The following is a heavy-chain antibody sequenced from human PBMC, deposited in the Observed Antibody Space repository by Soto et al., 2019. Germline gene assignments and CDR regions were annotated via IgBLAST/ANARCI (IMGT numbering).Heavy chain of an antibody. J-gene: IGHJ6*02. CDR2: IYYSGST. V-gene: IGHV4-39*01. CDR3: ARDYIPYPDLYYYYYGMDV. D-gene: IGHD2-2*02. Sequence: SETKSLTCTVSELYISSSICYLGWIRPPPGKGLEWIGSIYYSGSTYYNPSLKSRVTISVDTSKNQFSLKLSSVTAADTAVYYCARDYIPYPDLYYYYYGMDVWGQGTTVTVSS. CDR1: ELYISSSICY.